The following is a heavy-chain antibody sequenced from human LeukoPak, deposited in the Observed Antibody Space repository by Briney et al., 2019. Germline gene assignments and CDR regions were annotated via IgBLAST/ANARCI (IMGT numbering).Heavy chain of an antibody. CDR3: TTGGRGYSYGFDY. D-gene: IGHD5-18*01. CDR2: ISGSGGST. J-gene: IGHJ4*02. V-gene: IGHV3-23*01. CDR1: GFTFSSNA. Sequence: GGSLRLSCAASGFTFSSNAMSWVRQAPGKGLEWVSAISGSGGSTYYADSVKGRFTISRDNSKNTLYLQMNSLKTEDTAVYYCTTGGRGYSYGFDYWGQGTLVTVSS.